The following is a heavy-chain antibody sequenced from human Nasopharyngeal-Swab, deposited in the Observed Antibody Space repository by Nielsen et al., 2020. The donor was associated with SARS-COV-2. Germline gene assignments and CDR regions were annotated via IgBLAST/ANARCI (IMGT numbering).Heavy chain of an antibody. Sequence: ALVKVSCKASGYTFTGYYMHWVRQAPGHGLEWMGWINPNSGGTNYAQKFQGWVTMTRDTSISTAYMELSRLRSDDKAVYYCAIPDPGSSWHKNYYYYGMDVWGQGTTVTVSS. CDR1: GYTFTGYY. CDR2: INPNSGGT. J-gene: IGHJ6*02. D-gene: IGHD6-13*01. CDR3: AIPDPGSSWHKNYYYYGMDV. V-gene: IGHV1-2*04.